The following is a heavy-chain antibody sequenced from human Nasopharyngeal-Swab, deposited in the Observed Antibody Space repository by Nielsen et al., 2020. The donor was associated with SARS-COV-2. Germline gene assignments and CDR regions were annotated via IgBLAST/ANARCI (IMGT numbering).Heavy chain of an antibody. CDR3: ARAGSDPPPDYGMDV. J-gene: IGHJ6*02. V-gene: IGHV3-74*03. Sequence: WIRQPPGKGLVWVSRIKDDGTTTTYADSVKGRFTISRDSAKNTIYLQMNSLRVEDTAVYYCARAGSDPPPDYGMDVWGQGTTVTVSS. CDR2: IKDDGTTT.